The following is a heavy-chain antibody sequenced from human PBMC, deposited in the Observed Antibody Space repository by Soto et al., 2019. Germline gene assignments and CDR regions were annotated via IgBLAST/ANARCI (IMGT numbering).Heavy chain of an antibody. CDR3: ARPHYSSSSHFAY. CDR2: VYHTGTT. CDR1: GGSIGSSTYY. D-gene: IGHD6-6*01. V-gene: IGHV4-39*01. J-gene: IGHJ4*02. Sequence: ETLRVTCTVSGGSIGSSTYYWSWIRQPPGKGLEWIGSVYHTGTTYYNPSLKSPVTISVDTSKNQFSLKLTSVTAADTAVYYCARPHYSSSSHFAYWGQGTLVTVSA.